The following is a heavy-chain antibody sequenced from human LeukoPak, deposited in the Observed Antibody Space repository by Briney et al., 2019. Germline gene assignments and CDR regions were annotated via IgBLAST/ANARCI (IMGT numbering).Heavy chain of an antibody. J-gene: IGHJ5*02. V-gene: IGHV4-30-4*08. CDR1: GGSISSGDYY. CDR3: ARAGSSSWYYYWFDH. CDR2: IYYSGST. Sequence: SQXLSLTCTVCGGSISSGDYYWRWLRQPPGRGVEWVGYIYYSGSTYYNPSLKSRVTISVYTSKNQFSLNLSSVTAADTAVYYCARAGSSSWYYYWFDHWGQGTLVTVSS. D-gene: IGHD6-13*01.